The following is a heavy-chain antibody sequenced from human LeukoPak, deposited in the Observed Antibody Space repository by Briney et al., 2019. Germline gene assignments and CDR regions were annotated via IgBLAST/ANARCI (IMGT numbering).Heavy chain of an antibody. CDR1: GYTFTGYY. Sequence: ASVKVSCKASGYTFTGYYMHWVRQAPGQGLEWMGWINPNSGGTNYAQKFQGRVTMTRDTSISTAYMELRRLRSDDTAVYYCAREEGQMITLGGVKDYFDYWGQGTLVTDSS. D-gene: IGHD3-16*01. V-gene: IGHV1-2*02. CDR2: INPNSGGT. CDR3: AREEGQMITLGGVKDYFDY. J-gene: IGHJ4*02.